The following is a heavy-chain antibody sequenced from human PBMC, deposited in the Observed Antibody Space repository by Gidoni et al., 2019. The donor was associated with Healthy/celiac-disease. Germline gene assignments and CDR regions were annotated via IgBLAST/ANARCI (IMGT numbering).Heavy chain of an antibody. CDR2: IIPIFGIA. Sequence: QVQLVQSGAEVKKPGPSVKVSCKASGGTFSSYAISWVRQAPGQGLEWMGRIIPIFGIANYAQKFQGRVTITADKSTSTAYMELSSLRSEDTAVYYCARDYYDSSGYSEGIDYWGQGTLVTVSS. D-gene: IGHD3-22*01. V-gene: IGHV1-69*04. CDR1: GGTFSSYA. CDR3: ARDYYDSSGYSEGIDY. J-gene: IGHJ4*02.